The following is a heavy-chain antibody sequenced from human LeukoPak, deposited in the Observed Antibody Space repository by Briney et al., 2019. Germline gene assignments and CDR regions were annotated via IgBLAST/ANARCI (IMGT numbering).Heavy chain of an antibody. V-gene: IGHV3-74*01. D-gene: IGHD2-15*01. CDR3: VRGGPSTWS. J-gene: IGHJ5*02. CDR1: GFTFKLYW. CDR2: INDDGRDT. Sequence: GGSQRLSCAASGFTFKLYWMHWVRQVPGKRPVWVSRINDDGRDTIYADSVRGRFTISRDDAKNTVYLQMNNLRAEDTAVYYCVRGGPSTWSWGQGTLVTVSS.